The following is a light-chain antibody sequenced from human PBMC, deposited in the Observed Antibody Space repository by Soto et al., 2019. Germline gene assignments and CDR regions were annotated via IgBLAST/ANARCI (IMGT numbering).Light chain of an antibody. Sequence: ETVMTQSPGTLSVSPGDTATLSCRASQSVSNNLAWYQQKPGQAPRLLIYGASARAPDIPARFSGSGSGTEFTLTFSSLQSEDFAIYYCQQYNNWPPWTFGQGTKVEIK. V-gene: IGKV3-15*01. J-gene: IGKJ1*01. CDR3: QQYNNWPPWT. CDR1: QSVSNN. CDR2: GAS.